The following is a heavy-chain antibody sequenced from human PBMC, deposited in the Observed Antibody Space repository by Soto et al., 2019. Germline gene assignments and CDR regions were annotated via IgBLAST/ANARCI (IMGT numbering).Heavy chain of an antibody. CDR1: GGPFSNDI. CDR3: GRDSPIGSTFSGYAAIDY. V-gene: IGHV1-69*08. D-gene: IGHD5-12*01. Sequence: QVQLVQSGAEVKKPGSSVKVSCKASGGPFSNDIITWVRQAPGQGLEWMGRIIPLLSTSTYAQKFQGRLRIAADRSTGTAYMELNIRRSEDTAVYYCGRDSPIGSTFSGYAAIDYWGQGTLITVSS. J-gene: IGHJ4*02. CDR2: IIPLLSTS.